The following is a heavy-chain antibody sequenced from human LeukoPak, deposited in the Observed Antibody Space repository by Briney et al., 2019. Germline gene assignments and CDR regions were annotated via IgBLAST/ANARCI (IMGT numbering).Heavy chain of an antibody. J-gene: IGHJ4*02. Sequence: KPSETLSLTCTVSGGSISNSAYYWVWIRQPPGKGLEWIGNIYYTGTTYYNPSLKSRVAISVDTSKNQFSLKLSSVTAADTAVYYCARDRAYSGYDYTSDYWGQGTLVTVSS. V-gene: IGHV4-30-4*08. CDR2: IYYTGTT. CDR1: GGSISNSAYY. CDR3: ARDRAYSGYDYTSDY. D-gene: IGHD5-12*01.